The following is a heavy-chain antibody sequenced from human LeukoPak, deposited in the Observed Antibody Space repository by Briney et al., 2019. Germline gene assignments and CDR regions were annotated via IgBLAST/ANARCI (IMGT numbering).Heavy chain of an antibody. CDR1: GFTFTTYG. J-gene: IGHJ4*02. V-gene: IGHV3-21*01. D-gene: IGHD3/OR15-3a*01. CDR3: ARGTGTAWRFDF. CDR2: ISFSGSYI. Sequence: GGSLRLSCAASGFTFTTYGFNWVRQAPGKGLEWVSSISFSGSYIYYADSVKGRFTISRDNAKNSVYLQMNSLRDDDTAVYYCARGTGTAWRFDFWGQGTLVTVSS.